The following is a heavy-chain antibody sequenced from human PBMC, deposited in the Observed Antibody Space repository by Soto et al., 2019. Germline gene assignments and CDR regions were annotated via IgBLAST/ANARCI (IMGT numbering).Heavy chain of an antibody. D-gene: IGHD6-19*01. Sequence: QVQLVQSGAEVKKPGSSVKVSCKASGGTFSSYAISWVRQAPGQGLEWMGGIIPIFGTANYAQKFQGRVTITADESTSTAYMELSSLRSEDTAVYYCARDHGYISGWRRRDYYYGMDVWGQGTTVTVSS. CDR2: IIPIFGTA. J-gene: IGHJ6*02. CDR3: ARDHGYISGWRRRDYYYGMDV. CDR1: GGTFSSYA. V-gene: IGHV1-69*01.